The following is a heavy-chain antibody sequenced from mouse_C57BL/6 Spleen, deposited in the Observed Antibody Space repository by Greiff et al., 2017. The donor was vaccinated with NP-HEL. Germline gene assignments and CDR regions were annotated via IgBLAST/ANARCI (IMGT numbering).Heavy chain of an antibody. D-gene: IGHD2-1*01. J-gene: IGHJ3*01. V-gene: IGHV3-6*01. CDR2: ISYDGSN. Sequence: EVKLVESGPGLVKPSQSLSLTCSVTGYSITSGYYWNWIRQFPGNKLEWMGYISYDGSNNYNPSLKNRISITRDTSKNQFFLKLNSVTTEDTATYYCARRDYGTPWFAYWGQGTLVTVSA. CDR3: ARRDYGTPWFAY. CDR1: GYSITSGYY.